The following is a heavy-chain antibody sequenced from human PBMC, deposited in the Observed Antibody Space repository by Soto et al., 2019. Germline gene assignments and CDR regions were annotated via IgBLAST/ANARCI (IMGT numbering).Heavy chain of an antibody. Sequence: PGGSLRLACVASVFTFSSFAMRWVRQAPGKGLEWVSGLSGFGSSAYYADSVKGRFTISRDNSKRTVYLQMNSLTVDDTAVYYCAKDRQDTGAYEVGMFSFDHWGQ. CDR3: AKDRQDTGAYEVGMFSFDH. J-gene: IGHJ4*02. V-gene: IGHV3-23*01. CDR1: VFTFSSFA. CDR2: LSGFGSSA. D-gene: IGHD1-26*01.